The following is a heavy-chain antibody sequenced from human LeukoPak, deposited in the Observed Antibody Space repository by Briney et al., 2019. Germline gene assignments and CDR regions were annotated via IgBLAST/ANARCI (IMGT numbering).Heavy chain of an antibody. CDR2: ISGSGDIT. CDR3: AKDYPSAYYYDSSGSQY. D-gene: IGHD3-22*01. CDR1: GFTFSFYA. Sequence: SGGSLRLSCAASGFTFSFYAMSWVRQAPGKGLEWVSAISGSGDITYYADSVKGRFAISRDNSKDTLYLQMNSLRAEDTAVYYCAKDYPSAYYYDSSGSQYWGQGTLVTVSS. J-gene: IGHJ4*02. V-gene: IGHV3-23*01.